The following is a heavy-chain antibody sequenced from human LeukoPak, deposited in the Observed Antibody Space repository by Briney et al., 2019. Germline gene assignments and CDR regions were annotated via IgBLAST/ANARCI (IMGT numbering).Heavy chain of an antibody. V-gene: IGHV4-39*07. Sequence: SETLSLICTVSGGSISSSSYYWGWIRQPPGKGLEWIGSIYYSGSTYYNPSLKSRVTISVDTSKNQFSLKLSSVTAADTAVYYCARGLRFDYWGQGTLVTVSS. CDR2: IYYSGST. CDR3: ARGLRFDY. D-gene: IGHD4-17*01. CDR1: GGSISSSSYY. J-gene: IGHJ4*02.